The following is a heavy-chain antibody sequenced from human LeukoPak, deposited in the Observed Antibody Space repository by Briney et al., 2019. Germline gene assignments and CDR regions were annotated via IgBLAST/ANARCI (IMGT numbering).Heavy chain of an antibody. V-gene: IGHV4-34*01. J-gene: IGHJ4*02. CDR3: ARYPGKVEMAFDY. Sequence: PSETLSLTCAVYGGSFSGYYWSWIRQPPGKGLEWIGEINHSGSTNYNPSLKSRVTKSVDTSKNQFSLKLSSVTAADTAVYYCARYPGKVEMAFDYWGQGTLVTVSS. CDR1: GGSFSGYY. CDR2: INHSGST. D-gene: IGHD5-24*01.